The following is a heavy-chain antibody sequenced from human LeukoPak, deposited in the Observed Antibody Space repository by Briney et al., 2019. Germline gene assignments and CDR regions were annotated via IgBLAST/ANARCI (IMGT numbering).Heavy chain of an antibody. CDR2: FDPEDGET. CDR1: GYTLTELS. D-gene: IGHD3-10*01. CDR3: ARVTMVRGVIRYYFDY. V-gene: IGHV1-24*01. J-gene: IGHJ4*02. Sequence: ASVKVSCKVSGYTLTELSMHWVRQAPGKGLEWMGGFDPEDGETIYAQKFQGRVTITADESTSTAYMELSSLRSEDTAVYYCARVTMVRGVIRYYFDYWGQGTLVTVSS.